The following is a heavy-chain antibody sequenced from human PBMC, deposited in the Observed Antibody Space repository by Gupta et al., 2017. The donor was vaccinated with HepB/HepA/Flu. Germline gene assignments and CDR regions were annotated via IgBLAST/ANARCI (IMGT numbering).Heavy chain of an antibody. J-gene: IGHJ4*02. Sequence: SGPEVKKPGASVKVSCKASGYTFTGYYMHWVRQAPGQGLEWMGWINPNSGGTNYAQKFQGRVTMTRDTSISTAYMELSRLRSDDTAVYYCASTIFGVDNPFDYWGQGTLVTVSS. CDR1: GYTFTGYY. D-gene: IGHD3-3*01. CDR2: INPNSGGT. CDR3: ASTIFGVDNPFDY. V-gene: IGHV1-2*02.